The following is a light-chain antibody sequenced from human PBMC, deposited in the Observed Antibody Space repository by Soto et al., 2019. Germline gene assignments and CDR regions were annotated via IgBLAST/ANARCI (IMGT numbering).Light chain of an antibody. Sequence: AIQMTQSPSSLSASVGDRVTITCRASQDIRKDLAWYQQKPGKAPQILIYGASTLQTGVASRFSGSGSATDFTLTISSLQPEDSAAYYCLQDYNSAYTFCQGTKLDIK. J-gene: IGKJ2*01. CDR2: GAS. V-gene: IGKV1-6*01. CDR3: LQDYNSAYT. CDR1: QDIRKD.